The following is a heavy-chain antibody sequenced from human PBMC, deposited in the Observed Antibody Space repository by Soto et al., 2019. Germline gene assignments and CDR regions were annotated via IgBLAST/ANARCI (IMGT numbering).Heavy chain of an antibody. D-gene: IGHD3-3*01. V-gene: IGHV1-69*12. CDR2: ITPIAGAP. CDR3: ACVRVLEWFLDNYYYAMDV. CDR1: GGTFSTNS. J-gene: IGHJ6*02. Sequence: QVQLVQSGAEVRKPGSSVRVSCKASGGTFSTNSISWVRQARGQGLEWMGGITPIAGAPTYAQKFQGRVTITADESTTTAYMELTRLRSDDTAVYFCACVRVLEWFLDNYYYAMDVWGQGTTVTVSS.